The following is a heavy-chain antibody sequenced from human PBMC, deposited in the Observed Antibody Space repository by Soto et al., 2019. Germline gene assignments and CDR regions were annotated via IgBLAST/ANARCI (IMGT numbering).Heavy chain of an antibody. V-gene: IGHV3-15*01. CDR3: TTAPSYCSSTSCHGRAFDI. Sequence: GGSLRLSCAASGFTFSNAWMSWVRQAPGKGLEWVGRIKSKTDGGTTDYAAPVKGRFTISRDDSKNTLYLQMNSLKTEDTAVYYCTTAPSYCSSTSCHGRAFDIWGQGTMVTVSS. CDR1: GFTFSNAW. J-gene: IGHJ3*02. CDR2: IKSKTDGGTT. D-gene: IGHD2-2*01.